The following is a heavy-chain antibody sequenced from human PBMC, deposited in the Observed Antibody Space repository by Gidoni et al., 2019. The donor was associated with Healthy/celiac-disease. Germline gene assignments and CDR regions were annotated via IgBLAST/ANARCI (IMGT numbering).Heavy chain of an antibody. Sequence: QLQLQQWGAVLLKPSDTLSLTCAVYGGSFSGYYCSWIRQPPGKGLQLIWEINHSGSTNYNPSLKSRVTISVDTSKNQFSLKLSSVTAADTAVYYCARGLRDYYGSGSSFLVRLSSTVFDPWGQGTLVTVSS. J-gene: IGHJ5*02. D-gene: IGHD3-10*01. CDR3: ARGLRDYYGSGSSFLVRLSSTVFDP. CDR2: INHSGST. CDR1: GGSFSGYY. V-gene: IGHV4-34*01.